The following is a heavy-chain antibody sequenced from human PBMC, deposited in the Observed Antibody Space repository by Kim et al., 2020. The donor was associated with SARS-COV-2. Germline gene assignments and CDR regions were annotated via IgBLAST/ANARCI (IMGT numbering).Heavy chain of an antibody. J-gene: IGHJ4*02. CDR1: GFTFSSYS. CDR3: ARWGAASVVSSDY. D-gene: IGHD3-22*01. CDR2: ISSSSSYI. Sequence: GGSLRLSCAASGFTFSSYSMNWVRQAPGKGLEWVSSISSSSSYIYYADSVKGRFTISRDNAKNSLYLQMNSLRAEDTAVYYCARWGAASVVSSDYWGQGTLVTVSS. V-gene: IGHV3-21*01.